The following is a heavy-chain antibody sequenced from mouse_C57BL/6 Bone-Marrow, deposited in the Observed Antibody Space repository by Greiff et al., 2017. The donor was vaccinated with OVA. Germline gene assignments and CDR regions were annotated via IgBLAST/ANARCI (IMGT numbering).Heavy chain of an antibody. J-gene: IGHJ4*01. CDR3: ARRGRPFYAMDY. CDR1: GFTFSDYY. V-gene: IGHV5-12*01. CDR2: ISNGGGST. Sequence: DVKLVESGGGLVQPGGSLKLSCAASGFTFSDYYMYWVRQTPEKRLEWVAYISNGGGSTYYPDTVKGRFTISRDNAKNTLYLQMSRLKSEDTAMYYCARRGRPFYAMDYWGQGTSVTVSS. D-gene: IGHD2-12*01.